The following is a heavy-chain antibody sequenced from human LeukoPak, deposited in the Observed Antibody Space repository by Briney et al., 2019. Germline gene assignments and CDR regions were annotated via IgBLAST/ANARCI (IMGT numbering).Heavy chain of an antibody. CDR2: IYTSGST. Sequence: SETLSLTCTVSGGSISSYYWSWLRQPAGKGLEWIGRIYTSGSTNYNPSLKSRVTISVDTSKNQFSLKLSSVTAADTAVYYCAREPYYDILTGYPTIDAFDIWGQGTMVTVSS. CDR1: GGSISSYY. D-gene: IGHD3-9*01. V-gene: IGHV4-4*07. CDR3: AREPYYDILTGYPTIDAFDI. J-gene: IGHJ3*02.